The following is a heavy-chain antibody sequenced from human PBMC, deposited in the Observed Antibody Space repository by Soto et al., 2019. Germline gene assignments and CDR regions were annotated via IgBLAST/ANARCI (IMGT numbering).Heavy chain of an antibody. Sequence: QVQVQESGPGLVKPSETLSLTCSVSGGSMSKFYWSWIRKTAGKGLEWMGRGYATGTSDYNPSLRSRIAMSVDISKKTFSLRLRSVTAADTGVYYCVRDGSKTLRDCFDPWGQGILVTVSS. D-gene: IGHD4-17*01. CDR2: GYATGTS. CDR1: GGSMSKFY. V-gene: IGHV4-4*07. CDR3: VRDGSKTLRDCFDP. J-gene: IGHJ5*02.